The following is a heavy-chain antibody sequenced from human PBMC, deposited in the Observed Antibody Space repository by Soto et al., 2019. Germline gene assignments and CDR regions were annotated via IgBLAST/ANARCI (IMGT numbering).Heavy chain of an antibody. V-gene: IGHV1-18*01. J-gene: IGHJ4*02. Sequence: ASVKVSCKASGYTFTSYGISWVRQAPGQGLEWMGWISAYNGNTNYAQKLQGRVTMTTDTSTSTAYMELRSLRSDDTAVYYCARAPDLEIVVVVAANYYFDYWGQGTLVTVSS. CDR1: GYTFTSYG. CDR3: ARAPDLEIVVVVAANYYFDY. D-gene: IGHD2-15*01. CDR2: ISAYNGNT.